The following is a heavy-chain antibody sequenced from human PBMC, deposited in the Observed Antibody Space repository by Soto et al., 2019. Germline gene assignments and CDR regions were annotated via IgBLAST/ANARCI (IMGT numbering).Heavy chain of an antibody. Sequence: LRLSCAASGFTFINYAMRWVRQAPGKGLEWVAVISYDGSNKYYADSVKGRFTISRDNSKNTMYLQMNSLSAEDTAVYHCARDQVKGTMTILWGQGTLVTVSS. V-gene: IGHV3-30-3*01. D-gene: IGHD4-17*01. J-gene: IGHJ4*02. CDR1: GFTFINYA. CDR2: ISYDGSNK. CDR3: ARDQVKGTMTIL.